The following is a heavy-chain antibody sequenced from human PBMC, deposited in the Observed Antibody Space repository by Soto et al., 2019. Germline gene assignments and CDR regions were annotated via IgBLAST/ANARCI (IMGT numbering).Heavy chain of an antibody. Sequence: SETLSLTCAVSGGSISSTNWWSWVRQPPGKGLEWIGEIYHNGGTNYNPSLKSRVTMSVDTSKNQFSLKLSSVTAADTAVYYCAREPAAGLFYYYVMDVWGQGTTVTVSS. J-gene: IGHJ6*02. CDR3: AREPAAGLFYYYVMDV. CDR2: IYHNGGT. D-gene: IGHD6-13*01. V-gene: IGHV4-4*02. CDR1: GGSISSTNW.